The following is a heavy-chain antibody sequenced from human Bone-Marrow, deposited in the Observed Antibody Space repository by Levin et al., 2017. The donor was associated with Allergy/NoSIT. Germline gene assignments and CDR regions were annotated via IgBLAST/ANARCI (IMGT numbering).Heavy chain of an antibody. CDR2: ISGSGGST. CDR3: ATVFPGIAAAGTMGEGVDY. J-gene: IGHJ4*02. V-gene: IGHV3-23*01. CDR1: GFTFSSYA. D-gene: IGHD6-13*01. Sequence: SCAASGFTFSSYAMSWVRQAPGKGLEWVSAISGSGGSTYYADSVKGRFTISRDNSKNTLYLQMNSLRAEDTAVYYCATVFPGIAAAGTMGEGVDYWGQGTLVTVSS.